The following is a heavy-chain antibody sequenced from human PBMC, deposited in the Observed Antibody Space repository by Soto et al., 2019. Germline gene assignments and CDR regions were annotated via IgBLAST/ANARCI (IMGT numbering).Heavy chain of an antibody. V-gene: IGHV3-23*01. CDR1: GFTFSSYA. CDR3: AKDQDIVVVVAATPLDY. D-gene: IGHD2-15*01. J-gene: IGHJ4*02. Sequence: EVQLLESGGGLVQPGGSLRLSCAASGFTFSSYAMSWVRQAPGKGLEWVSAISGSGGSTYYADSVKGRFTISRDNSKNTLYLQMNSPRAEDTAVYYCAKDQDIVVVVAATPLDYRAQGTLVTVSS. CDR2: ISGSGGST.